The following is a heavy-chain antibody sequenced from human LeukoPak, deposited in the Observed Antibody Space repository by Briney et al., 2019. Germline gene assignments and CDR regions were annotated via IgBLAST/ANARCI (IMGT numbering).Heavy chain of an antibody. J-gene: IGHJ5*02. CDR1: GYTSTGYY. CDR2: INPNSGGT. V-gene: IGHV1-2*02. D-gene: IGHD6-6*01. CDR3: ARVRTYSSSSLKWFDP. Sequence: ASVKVSCKASGYTSTGYYMHWVRQAPGQGLEWMGWINPNSGGTNYAQKFQGRVTMTRDTSISTAYMELSRLSSDDTAVYYCARVRTYSSSSLKWFDPWGQGTLVTVSS.